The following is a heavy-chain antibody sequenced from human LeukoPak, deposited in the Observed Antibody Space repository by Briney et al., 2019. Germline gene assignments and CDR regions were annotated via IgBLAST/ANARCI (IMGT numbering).Heavy chain of an antibody. V-gene: IGHV4-38-2*02. Sequence: PSETLSLTCTVSGYSISTSYYWGWIRQPPGKGLEWIGSIYHSGNTYYNPSLKSRVTISVDTSKNQFSLKLNSVTAADTAVYYCARAGYGDSDFDPWGQGTLVTVSS. J-gene: IGHJ5*02. CDR2: IYHSGNT. CDR1: GYSISTSYY. D-gene: IGHD4-17*01. CDR3: ARAGYGDSDFDP.